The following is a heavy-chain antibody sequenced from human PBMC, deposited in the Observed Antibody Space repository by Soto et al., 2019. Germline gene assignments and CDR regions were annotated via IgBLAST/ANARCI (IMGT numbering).Heavy chain of an antibody. CDR2: IYWSNDK. V-gene: IGHV2-5*01. CDR3: AHIYSSGFDY. J-gene: IGHJ4*02. Sequence: QITLKESGPTLVKPTQTLTLTCTFSGFSLTTSGVGVGWIRQPPGKALEWLVLIYWSNDKRYSPSLKSRLTITKDTPKNQVVLTMTIMDPLDTATYYCAHIYSSGFDYWGQGTLVTVSS. CDR1: GFSLTTSGVG. D-gene: IGHD3-22*01.